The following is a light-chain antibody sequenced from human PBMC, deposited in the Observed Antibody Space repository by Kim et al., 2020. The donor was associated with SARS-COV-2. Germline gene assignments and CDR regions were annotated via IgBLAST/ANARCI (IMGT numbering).Light chain of an antibody. V-gene: IGKV1-5*03. CDR1: QSIRSW. J-gene: IGKJ1*01. CDR3: QHYNGASRT. Sequence: ASVGDKVTFTCRASQSIRSWLAWYQQKPGKAPKLLIYKASSLESGVPSRFSGSESGTETTLTISSLQPDDFATYYCQHYNGASRTFGQGTKVDIK. CDR2: KAS.